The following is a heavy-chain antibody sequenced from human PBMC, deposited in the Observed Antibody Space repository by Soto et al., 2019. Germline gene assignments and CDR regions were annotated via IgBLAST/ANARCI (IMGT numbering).Heavy chain of an antibody. J-gene: IGHJ4*02. CDR2: ISGSGTST. CDR1: GFTFSSYA. V-gene: IGHV3-23*01. D-gene: IGHD2-2*01. CDR3: AVGFKAGVPAALRHYGGNSAFDY. Sequence: EVQLLESGGGLVQPGGSLRLSCAVSGFTFSSYAMSWVRQAPGKGLEWVSAISGSGTSTYQVDSVKGRFTISRDNSKNPVYLQMNSLRADDTAVYYCAVGFKAGVPAALRHYGGNSAFDYWGQGTLVTVSS.